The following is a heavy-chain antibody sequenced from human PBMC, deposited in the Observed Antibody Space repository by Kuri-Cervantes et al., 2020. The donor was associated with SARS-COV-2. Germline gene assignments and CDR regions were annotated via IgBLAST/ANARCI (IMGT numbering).Heavy chain of an antibody. CDR2: IYPGDSDT. V-gene: IGHV5-51*01. J-gene: IGHJ4*02. Sequence: GESLKISCKGSGYSFTSYWIGWVRQMPGKGLEWVGIIYPGDSDTTYSPSFQGQVTISADRSISTAYLQLNSLKASDTAMYYCERHRDCSSTSCLLDYWGQGTLVTVSS. D-gene: IGHD2-2*01. CDR1: GYSFTSYW. CDR3: ERHRDCSSTSCLLDY.